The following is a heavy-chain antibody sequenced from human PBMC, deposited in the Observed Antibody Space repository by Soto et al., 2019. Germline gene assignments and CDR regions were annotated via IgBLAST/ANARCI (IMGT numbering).Heavy chain of an antibody. CDR3: ARQSDLLTGYEYYLDY. CDR1: GGSLGGYC. Sequence: PSETMSPTCTFAGGSLGGYCWSWLRPPPGKGLEWIGYISYSGSTSYNPSLKSRVTISVDTSKNQFSLKLSSVTAADTAVYYCARQSDLLTGYEYYLDYWGQGTLVTVSS. D-gene: IGHD3-9*01. J-gene: IGHJ4*02. V-gene: IGHV4-59*08. CDR2: ISYSGST.